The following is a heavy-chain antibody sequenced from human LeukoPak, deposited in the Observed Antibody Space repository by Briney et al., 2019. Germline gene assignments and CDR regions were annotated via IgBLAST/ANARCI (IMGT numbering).Heavy chain of an antibody. CDR3: LRHDYNFQY. CDR1: GFTFCSYC. D-gene: IGHD5-24*01. CDR2: IKKDGSEI. Sequence: GGSLRLSYAASGFTFCSYCMSWARQAPGKGLEWVANIKKDGSEIYYVDSVKGRFTISRDNAKNSLYLQMNSLRAEDTAVYYCLRHDYNFQYWGQGTLVTVSS. J-gene: IGHJ4*02. V-gene: IGHV3-7*01.